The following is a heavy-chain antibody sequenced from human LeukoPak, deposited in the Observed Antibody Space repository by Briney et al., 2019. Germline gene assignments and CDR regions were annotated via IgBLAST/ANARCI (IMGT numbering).Heavy chain of an antibody. J-gene: IGHJ4*02. CDR1: GDATTSGDDY. Sequence: KASETLSLTCSVSGDATTSGDDYWNWIRQSPGKGLQWIGHIFFTGSTYYNPSLGSRFTISLDAPKNQFSLRLNSVTAADTAVYYCARGDYTVLAGSPFDLWGRGTLVTVSS. CDR2: IFFTGST. D-gene: IGHD6-19*01. CDR3: ARGDYTVLAGSPFDL. V-gene: IGHV4-30-4*01.